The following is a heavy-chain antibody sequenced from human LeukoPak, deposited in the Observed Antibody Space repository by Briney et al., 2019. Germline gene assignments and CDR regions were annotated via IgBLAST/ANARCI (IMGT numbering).Heavy chain of an antibody. CDR3: ARGLEMATNIGDY. CDR1: NDSINSGTSF. V-gene: IGHV4-61*02. Sequence: TSETLSLTCTVSNDSINSGTSFWSWIRQPAGKGLEWIGRIYSSGSTNYNPSLKSRVTISVDTSKNQFSLKLGSVTAADTAVYYCARGLEMATNIGDYWGQGTLVTVSS. D-gene: IGHD5-24*01. CDR2: IYSSGST. J-gene: IGHJ4*02.